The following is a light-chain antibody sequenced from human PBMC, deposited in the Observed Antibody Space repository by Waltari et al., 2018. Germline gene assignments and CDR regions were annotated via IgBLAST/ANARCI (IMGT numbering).Light chain of an antibody. CDR2: GAS. Sequence: EIVLTQSPGTLSLSPGERATLSCWASQSVGRALAWYQQKRGQAPRLLISGASTRASGIPDRFSGSGSGTDFSLTINRLEPEDFAVYYCQHYVRLPVTFGQGTKVEIK. J-gene: IGKJ1*01. CDR3: QHYVRLPVT. V-gene: IGKV3-20*01. CDR1: QSVGRA.